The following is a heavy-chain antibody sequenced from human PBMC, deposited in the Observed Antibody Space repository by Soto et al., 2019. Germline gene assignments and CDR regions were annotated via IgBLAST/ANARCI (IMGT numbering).Heavy chain of an antibody. Sequence: QVQLVQSGGEVKKPGASVKVSCKTSGYSFTTYGISWVRQAPGQRIDWMGWISGYNGNTNYAQKFQGRVTMTTDTSTSTAYMELRSLRSDDTAVYYCAREGPSPYYYYGMDVWGQGSTVGVSS. CDR2: ISGYNGNT. CDR3: AREGPSPYYYYGMDV. CDR1: GYSFTTYG. D-gene: IGHD6-6*01. V-gene: IGHV1-18*01. J-gene: IGHJ6*02.